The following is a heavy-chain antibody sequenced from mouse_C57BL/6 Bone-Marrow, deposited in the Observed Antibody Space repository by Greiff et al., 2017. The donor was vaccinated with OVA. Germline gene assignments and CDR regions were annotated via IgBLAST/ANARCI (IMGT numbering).Heavy chain of an antibody. Sequence: VQLKQSGPELVKPGASVKISCKASGYSFTGYYMNWVKQSPEKSLEWIGEINPSTGGTTYNQKFKAKATLTVDKSSSTAYMQLKSLTSEDSAVYYCARSGGPAWFAYWGQGTLVTVSA. D-gene: IGHD3-1*01. CDR3: ARSGGPAWFAY. CDR2: INPSTGGT. V-gene: IGHV1-42*01. CDR1: GYSFTGYY. J-gene: IGHJ3*01.